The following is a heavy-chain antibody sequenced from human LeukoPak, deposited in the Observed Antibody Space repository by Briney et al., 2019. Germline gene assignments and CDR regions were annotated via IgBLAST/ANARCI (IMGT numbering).Heavy chain of an antibody. J-gene: IGHJ4*02. CDR3: ARRRDGYNFGSFYFDY. CDR2: IFHTGST. Sequence: SETLSLTCTVSGGSISRYYWGWIRQPPGKGLEWIGSIFHTGSTYDNPSLKSRVTTSVDTPKNQFSLSLNSVTAADTAVYYCARRRDGYNFGSFYFDYRGQGILVTVSS. D-gene: IGHD5-24*01. CDR1: GGSISRYY. V-gene: IGHV4-38-2*02.